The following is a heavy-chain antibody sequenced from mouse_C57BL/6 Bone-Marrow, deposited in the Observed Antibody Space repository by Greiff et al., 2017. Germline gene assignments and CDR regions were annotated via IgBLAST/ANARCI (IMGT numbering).Heavy chain of an antibody. D-gene: IGHD2-12*01. Sequence: EVQLQQSGPVLVKPGASVKMSCKASGYTFTDYYMNWVKQSHGKSLEWIGVINPYNGGTSYNQKFKGKATLTVDKSASTAYMELNSLTSEDSAVYYCARGPYSYGYFDVWGTGTTVTVSS. V-gene: IGHV1-19*01. CDR2: INPYNGGT. CDR3: ARGPYSYGYFDV. CDR1: GYTFTDYY. J-gene: IGHJ1*03.